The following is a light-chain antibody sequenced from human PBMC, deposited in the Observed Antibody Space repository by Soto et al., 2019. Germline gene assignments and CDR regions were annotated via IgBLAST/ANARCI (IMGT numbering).Light chain of an antibody. CDR3: QERSDWPWT. CDR1: QGVRKY. CDR2: DAS. J-gene: IGKJ1*01. V-gene: IGKV3-11*01. Sequence: EKVLTQSPAILSLSPGERATLSCRASQGVRKYLAWYQQKPGQAPRLLISDASNRATGIPARFSGSGSGTDFSLTISGLEPEDSAVYFCQERSDWPWTFGQGTKVEIK.